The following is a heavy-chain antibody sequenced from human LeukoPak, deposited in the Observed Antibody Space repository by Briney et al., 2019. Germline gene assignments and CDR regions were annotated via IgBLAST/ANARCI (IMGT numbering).Heavy chain of an antibody. J-gene: IGHJ4*02. V-gene: IGHV4-28*05. CDR3: ARGKYYDFWSGYYLPSDYYFGY. Sequence: PSETLSLTCAVSYYSISSSNWWGWIRQPPGKGLEWIGYIYYSGSIYYNPSLKSRVTMSVDTSKNQFSLKLSSVTAADTAVYYCARGKYYDFWSGYYLPSDYYFGYWGQGTLVTVSS. CDR2: IYYSGSI. CDR1: YYSISSSNW. D-gene: IGHD3-3*01.